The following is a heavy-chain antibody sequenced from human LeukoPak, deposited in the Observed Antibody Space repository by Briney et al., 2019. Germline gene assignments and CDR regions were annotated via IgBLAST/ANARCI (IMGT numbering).Heavy chain of an antibody. CDR1: GFTFSSYW. CDR3: ARALYDSSGYHSHFDY. J-gene: IGHJ4*02. CDR2: IKQDGSEK. Sequence: PGGSLRLSCAASGFTFSSYWMSWVRQAPGKGLEWVANIKQDGSEKYYVDSVKGRFTISRDNAKNSLYLQMNSLRAEDTAVYYCARALYDSSGYHSHFDYWGQGTLVTVSS. V-gene: IGHV3-7*01. D-gene: IGHD3-22*01.